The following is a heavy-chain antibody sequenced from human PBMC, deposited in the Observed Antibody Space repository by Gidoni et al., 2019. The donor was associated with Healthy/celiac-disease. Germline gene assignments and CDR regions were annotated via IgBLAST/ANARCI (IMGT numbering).Heavy chain of an antibody. V-gene: IGHV4-59*08. CDR2: IYYSGST. CDR1: GGSISSYY. CDR3: ARGLVGYSYGAFDP. Sequence: QVQLQESGPGLVKPSETLSLTCTVSGGSISSYYWSWIRQPPGKGLEWIGYIYYSGSTNYNPSLKSRVTISVDTSKNQFSLKLSSVTAADTAVYYCARGLVGYSYGAFDPWGQGTLVTVSS. D-gene: IGHD5-18*01. J-gene: IGHJ5*02.